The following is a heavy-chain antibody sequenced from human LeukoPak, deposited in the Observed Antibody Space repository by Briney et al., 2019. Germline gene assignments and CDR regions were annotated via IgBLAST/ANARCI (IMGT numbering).Heavy chain of an antibody. CDR3: VSLNWGSGGFDY. V-gene: IGHV3-23*01. Sequence: GGSLRLYCAASGFTFDSYAMSWVRQAPGKGLEWVSTTSGSGGNPYYADSVKGRFTISRENSTKTVFLQMNTLRAEATALYYFVSLNWGSGGFDYWGQGTLVTVSS. CDR2: TSGSGGNP. CDR1: GFTFDSYA. D-gene: IGHD7-27*01. J-gene: IGHJ4*02.